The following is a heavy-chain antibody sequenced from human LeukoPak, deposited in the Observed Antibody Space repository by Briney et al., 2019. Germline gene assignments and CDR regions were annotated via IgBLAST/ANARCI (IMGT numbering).Heavy chain of an antibody. V-gene: IGHV4-39*07. Sequence: SETLSLTCTVSGGSISSSSYYWGWIRQPPGKGLEWIGSIYYSGSTYYNPSLKSRVTISVDTSKNQFSLKLSSVTAADTAVYYCARDSEAAMVKYFDYWGQGTLVTVSS. D-gene: IGHD5-18*01. CDR1: GGSISSSSYY. CDR3: ARDSEAAMVKYFDY. J-gene: IGHJ4*02. CDR2: IYYSGST.